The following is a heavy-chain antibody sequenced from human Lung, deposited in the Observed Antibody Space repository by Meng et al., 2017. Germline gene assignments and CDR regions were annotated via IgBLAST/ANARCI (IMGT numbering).Heavy chain of an antibody. CDR2: ISGYNGNT. CDR1: GYSFTRYG. D-gene: IGHD2-15*01. Sequence: QVQLGQSGGEVKKPGASVKVSCKASGYSFTRYGITWVRQAPGQGLEGMGWISGYNGNTNYAQKLQGRVTMTTDTSTSTAYMELRSLRSDDTAVYYCARAEEEYCSGGSCPNFDFWGQGTLVTVSS. V-gene: IGHV1-18*01. J-gene: IGHJ4*02. CDR3: ARAEEEYCSGGSCPNFDF.